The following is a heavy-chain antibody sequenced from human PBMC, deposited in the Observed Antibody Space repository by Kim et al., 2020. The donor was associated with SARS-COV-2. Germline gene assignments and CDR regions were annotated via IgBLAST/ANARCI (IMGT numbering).Heavy chain of an antibody. V-gene: IGHV3-23*01. CDR1: GFTFSDYA. CDR3: AKDLSYVSGSGYIDF. Sequence: GGSLRLSCAASGFTFSDYAMNWVRQAPGKGLEWVSGISSSIRDTNYADSVKGRFTISRDNAKNTLYLQMDSLRVEDTAVYYCAKDLSYVSGSGYIDFWG. CDR2: ISSSIRDT. J-gene: IGHJ6*01. D-gene: IGHD3-10*01.